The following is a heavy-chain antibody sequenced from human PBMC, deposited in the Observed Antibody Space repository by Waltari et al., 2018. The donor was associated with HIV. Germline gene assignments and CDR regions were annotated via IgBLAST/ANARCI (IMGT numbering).Heavy chain of an antibody. CDR3: ARVNPDTAITGGWFDP. J-gene: IGHJ5*02. CDR1: GFTFSRYA. Sequence: QVQLVESGGGVVQPAMSMRLPCAASGFTFSRYAMHRVRQAPGKGLEWVAAMSYDGSYKYYADFVKGRFTISRDNSKNTLYVQMNSLRAEDTAVYYCARVNPDTAITGGWFDPWGQGTLVTVSA. CDR2: MSYDGSYK. V-gene: IGHV3-30*04. D-gene: IGHD5-18*01.